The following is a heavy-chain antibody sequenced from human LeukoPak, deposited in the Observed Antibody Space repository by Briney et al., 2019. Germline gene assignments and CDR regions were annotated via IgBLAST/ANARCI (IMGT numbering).Heavy chain of an antibody. CDR1: GFTFSSYE. D-gene: IGHD5-18*01. V-gene: IGHV3-48*03. CDR3: ARDLLSGYSYGHRDVAFDI. J-gene: IGHJ3*02. Sequence: GGSLRLSCAASGFTFSSYEMNWVRQAPGKGLEGVSYISSSGSTIYYADSVKGRFTISRDNAKNSLYLQMNSLRAEDTAVYYCARDLLSGYSYGHRDVAFDIWGQGAMVTVSS. CDR2: ISSSGSTI.